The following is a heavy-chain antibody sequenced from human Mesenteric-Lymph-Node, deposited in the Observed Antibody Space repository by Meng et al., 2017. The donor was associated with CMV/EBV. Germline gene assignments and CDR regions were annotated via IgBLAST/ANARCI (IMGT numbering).Heavy chain of an antibody. D-gene: IGHD6-13*01. Sequence: GESLKISCAGSGFTFRSYAMSWVRQAPGKGLEWVSGITPSGSNTYYANSVKGRFTISRDNSKNTLYLQMNSLRTEDTAIYYCAKGGVYSSSWGDYWGQGTLVTVSS. V-gene: IGHV3-23*01. J-gene: IGHJ4*02. CDR1: GFTFRSYA. CDR3: AKGGVYSSSWGDY. CDR2: ITPSGSNT.